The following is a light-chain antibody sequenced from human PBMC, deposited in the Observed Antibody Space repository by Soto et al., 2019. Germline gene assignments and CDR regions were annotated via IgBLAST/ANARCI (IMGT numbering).Light chain of an antibody. J-gene: IGKJ1*01. CDR3: QQYNKWPRT. CDR1: QSVSST. V-gene: IGKV3-15*01. CDR2: GAS. Sequence: EIVMTQSPATLSVSPGERVSLSCRASQSVSSTLAWYQQKPGQAPRLLIYGASTRATGIPARFSGSGSGTEFTLTISSLQSEDFAVYYCQQYNKWPRTFGQGSKVDI.